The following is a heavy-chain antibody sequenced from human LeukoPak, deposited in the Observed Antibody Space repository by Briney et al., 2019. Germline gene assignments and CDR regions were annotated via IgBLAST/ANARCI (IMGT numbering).Heavy chain of an antibody. D-gene: IGHD7-27*01. CDR2: IIESGGGT. CDR1: GFTFSNYA. CDR3: AKDYKVRSGEPPIDY. V-gene: IGHV3-23*01. Sequence: GGSLRLSCAASGFTFSNYAMSWNRQAPGKGLEWVSGIIESGGGTHYADSVKGRFTISRDNSQHTLYLQMISLRAEDTAVYYCAKDYKVRSGEPPIDYWGQGTLVTVSS. J-gene: IGHJ4*02.